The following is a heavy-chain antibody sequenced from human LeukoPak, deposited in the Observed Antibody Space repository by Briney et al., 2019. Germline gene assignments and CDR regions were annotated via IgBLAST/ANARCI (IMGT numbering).Heavy chain of an antibody. CDR3: AKGCIAARLKADNWFDP. CDR2: ISGSGGST. V-gene: IGHV3-23*01. CDR1: GFTFSSYA. J-gene: IGHJ5*02. D-gene: IGHD6-6*01. Sequence: PGGSLRFSCAASGFTFSSYAMSWVRQAPGKGLEWVSAISGSGGSTYYADSVKGRFTISRDNSKNTLYLQMNSLRAEDTAVYYCAKGCIAARLKADNWFDPWGQGTLVTVSS.